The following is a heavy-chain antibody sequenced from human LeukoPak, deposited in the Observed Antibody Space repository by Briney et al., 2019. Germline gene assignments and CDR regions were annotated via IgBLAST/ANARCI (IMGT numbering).Heavy chain of an antibody. CDR3: AREEGYYDSSGYYIPDY. V-gene: IGHV3-66*01. D-gene: IGHD3-22*01. Sequence: GGSLRLSCAASGFSFSSYAMSWVRQAPGKGLEWVSVIYSGGSTYYADSVKGRFTISRDNSKNTLYLQMNSLRAEDTAVYYCAREEGYYDSSGYYIPDYWGQGTLVTVSS. CDR2: IYSGGST. J-gene: IGHJ4*02. CDR1: GFSFSSYA.